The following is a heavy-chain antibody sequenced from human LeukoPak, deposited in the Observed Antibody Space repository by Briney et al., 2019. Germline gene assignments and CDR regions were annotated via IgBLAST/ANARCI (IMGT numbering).Heavy chain of an antibody. CDR2: IYYNGHT. V-gene: IGHV4-39*01. D-gene: IGHD3-3*01. CDR3: ARHRRDHDFWSGSNPTHYYYYMDV. J-gene: IGHJ6*03. Sequence: PSETLYLTCSVSGGSISSSTYYWGWIRQPPGNGLEWIGTIYYNGHTYYNPSLKSRVTIFVDTSQNQFSLKLSSVTAADTAVYYCARHRRDHDFWSGSNPTHYYYYMDVWGKGTTVTVSS. CDR1: GGSISSSTYY.